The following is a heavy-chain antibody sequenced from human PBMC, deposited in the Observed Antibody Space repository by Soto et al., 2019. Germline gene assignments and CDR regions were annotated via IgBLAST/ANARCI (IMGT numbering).Heavy chain of an antibody. D-gene: IGHD6-13*01. J-gene: IGHJ6*02. Sequence: QVQLVESGGGVVQPGRSLRLSCAASGFTFSSYGMHWVRQAPGKGLEWVAVIWYDGSNKYYADSVKGRFTISRDNTKNTLYLQMNSLRAEDTAVYYCARDLVRVSYPSSSWYGYYYGMDFWGQGTTVTVSS. V-gene: IGHV3-33*01. CDR3: ARDLVRVSYPSSSWYGYYYGMDF. CDR2: IWYDGSNK. CDR1: GFTFSSYG.